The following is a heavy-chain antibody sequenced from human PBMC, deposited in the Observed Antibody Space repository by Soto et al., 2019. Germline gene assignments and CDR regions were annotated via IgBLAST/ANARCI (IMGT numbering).Heavy chain of an antibody. D-gene: IGHD2-15*01. CDR3: ARTYCSGGSCSGSYFDY. CDR2: IYYSGST. CDR1: GGSISSYY. V-gene: IGHV4-59*01. J-gene: IGHJ4*02. Sequence: PSETLSLTCTVSGGSISSYYWSWIRQPPGKGLEWIGYIYYSGSTNYNPSLKSRVTISVDTSKNQFSLKLSSVTAADTAVYYCARTYCSGGSCSGSYFDYWGQGTLVTVSS.